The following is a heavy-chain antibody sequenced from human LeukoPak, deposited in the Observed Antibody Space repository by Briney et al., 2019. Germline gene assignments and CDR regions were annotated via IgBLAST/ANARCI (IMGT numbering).Heavy chain of an antibody. Sequence: PGGSLRLSCAASGFTFSSYSMNWVRQAPGKGLEWVSSISSSSYIYYADSVKGRFTISRDNAKNSLYLQMNSLRAEDTAVYYCARDFQVWFGVAYGMDVWGKGTTVTVSS. CDR1: GFTFSSYS. CDR3: ARDFQVWFGVAYGMDV. CDR2: ISSSSYI. D-gene: IGHD3-10*01. J-gene: IGHJ6*04. V-gene: IGHV3-21*01.